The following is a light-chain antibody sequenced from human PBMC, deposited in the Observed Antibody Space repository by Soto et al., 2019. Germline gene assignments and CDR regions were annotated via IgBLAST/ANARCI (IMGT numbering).Light chain of an antibody. CDR3: QSYDRDVTVV. V-gene: IGLV1-40*01. CDR2: GTT. J-gene: IGLJ2*01. CDR1: NSNIGAGYD. Sequence: QAVVTQPPSVSGAPGQRVTISCTGSNSNIGAGYDVPWYQFVLGLGPRLLIYGTTNRPSGVPDRFSGSKSDTSASLAITGLQAEDEADYYCQSYDRDVTVVFGGWTKRTVL.